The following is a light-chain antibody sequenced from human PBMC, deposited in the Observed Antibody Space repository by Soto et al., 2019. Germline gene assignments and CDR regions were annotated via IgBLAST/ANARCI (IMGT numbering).Light chain of an antibody. CDR1: QSVSSSY. V-gene: IGKV3-20*01. Sequence: ILLTQSPGTLSLSPGARATLSCMASQSVSSSYLAWSQQKPGQAPRLLIYGASSRATGIPDRFSGSGSGTDFTLTISRLEPEDFAVYYCQQYGTSPWTFGQGTKVDIK. CDR2: GAS. CDR3: QQYGTSPWT. J-gene: IGKJ1*01.